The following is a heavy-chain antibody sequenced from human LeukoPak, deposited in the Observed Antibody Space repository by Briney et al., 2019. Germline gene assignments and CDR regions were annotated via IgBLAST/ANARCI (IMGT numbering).Heavy chain of an antibody. V-gene: IGHV4-34*01. CDR2: INHSGST. D-gene: IGHD6-13*01. J-gene: IGHJ4*02. CDR1: GGSFSGYY. Sequence: SETLSLTCAVYGGSFSGYYWSWIRQPPGKGLEWIGEINHSGSTNYNPSLKSRVTISVDTSKNQFSLKLSSVTAADTAVYYCAREGQQLEGYDYWGQGTLVTVSS. CDR3: AREGQQLEGYDY.